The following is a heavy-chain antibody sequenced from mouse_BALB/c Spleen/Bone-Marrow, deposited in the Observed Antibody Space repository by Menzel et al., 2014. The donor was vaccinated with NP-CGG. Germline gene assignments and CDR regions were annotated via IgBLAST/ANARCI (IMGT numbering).Heavy chain of an antibody. V-gene: IGHV1-9*01. CDR1: GYTFSSYW. CDR3: ARRGYDGAY. CDR2: ILPGSGST. Sequence: QVQLQQSGAELMKPGASVKISCKATGYTFSSYWIEWVKQRPGHGLEWIGEILPGSGSTNYNGKFKGKATFTADTSSNTAYMQLSSLTSEDSAVYYCARRGYDGAYWGQGTLVTVSA. D-gene: IGHD2-14*01. J-gene: IGHJ3*01.